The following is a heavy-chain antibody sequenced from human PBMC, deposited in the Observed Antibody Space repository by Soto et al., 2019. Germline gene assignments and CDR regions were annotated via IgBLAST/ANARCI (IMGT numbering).Heavy chain of an antibody. J-gene: IGHJ5*02. CDR2: INSSGSII. V-gene: IGHV3-11*01. CDR3: ARGSYRWSGYSNTNWFDP. Sequence: GGSLRLSCAASGFIFRDYWMTWVRQVPGKGPEWVSYINSSGSIIYYADSVKGRFTISRDNAKNSLYLQMDSLRVEDTAVYYCARGSYRWSGYSNTNWFDPWGQGTLVTSPQ. CDR1: GFIFRDYW. D-gene: IGHD3-3*01.